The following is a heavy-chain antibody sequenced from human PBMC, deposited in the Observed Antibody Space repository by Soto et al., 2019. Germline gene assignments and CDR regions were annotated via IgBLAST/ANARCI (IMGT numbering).Heavy chain of an antibody. D-gene: IGHD3-22*01. V-gene: IGHV3-33*01. CDR1: GFNFSSYG. Sequence: GGSLTLSCEASGFNFSSYGIHWLRQAPGKGLEWVAIIWNDGSNEYYADSVKGRFTISXGXXXXTXYXQXXXLRAXDTAVYFCARDEIDSCGYSVAWGQCILVNV. CDR2: IWNDGSNE. J-gene: IGHJ1*01. CDR3: ARDEIDSCGYSVA.